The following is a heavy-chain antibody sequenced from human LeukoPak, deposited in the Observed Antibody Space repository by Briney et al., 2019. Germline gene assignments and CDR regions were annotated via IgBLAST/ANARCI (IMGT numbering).Heavy chain of an antibody. CDR2: MNPNSGNT. CDR3: ARGIDYGANWLDP. J-gene: IGHJ5*02. V-gene: IGHV1-8*02. CDR1: GYTFTSYD. D-gene: IGHD4-23*01. Sequence: ASVKVSCKASGYTFTSYDINWVRQATGQGLEWMGWMNPNSGNTGYAQKFQGRVTMTRNTSISTAYMELSRLRSDDTAVYYCARGIDYGANWLDPWGQGTLVTVSS.